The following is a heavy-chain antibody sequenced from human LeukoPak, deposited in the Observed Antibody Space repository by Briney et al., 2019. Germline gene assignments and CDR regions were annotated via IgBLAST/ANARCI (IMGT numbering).Heavy chain of an antibody. CDR3: ARDRSGYSAYDAFDI. V-gene: IGHV3-21*01. CDR2: ISSSSSYI. CDR1: GFTFSSYS. J-gene: IGHJ3*02. Sequence: PGGSLRLSCAASGFTFSSYSMNWVRQAPGKGLEWVSSISSSSSYIYYADSVKGRFAISRDNAKNSLYLQMNSLRAEDTAVYYCARDRSGYSAYDAFDIWGQGTMVTVSS. D-gene: IGHD5-18*01.